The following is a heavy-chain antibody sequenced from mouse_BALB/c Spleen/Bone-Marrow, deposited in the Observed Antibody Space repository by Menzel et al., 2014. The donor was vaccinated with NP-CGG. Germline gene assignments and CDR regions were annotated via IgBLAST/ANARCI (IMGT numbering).Heavy chain of an antibody. CDR1: GYTFTSYR. CDR3: TREDYRYDWFAY. CDR2: IYPGSGST. V-gene: IGHV1S22*01. D-gene: IGHD2-14*01. J-gene: IGHJ3*01. Sequence: LQQSGSELVRPGASVKLSCKASGYTFTSYRMHWVKQRHGQGLEWIGNIYPGSGSTNYDEKFKSKGTLTVDTSSSTAYMHLSSLTSEDSAVYYCTREDYRYDWFAYWGQGTLVTVSA.